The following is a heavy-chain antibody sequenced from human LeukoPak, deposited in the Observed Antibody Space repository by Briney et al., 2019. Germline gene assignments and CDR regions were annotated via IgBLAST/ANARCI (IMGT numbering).Heavy chain of an antibody. Sequence: GASVKVSCKASGYTFTSYSMHWVRQAPGQGLEWMGIINPSGGSTSYAQKFQGRVTMTRDTSISTAYMELSRLRSDDTAVYYCAGDPPRYSYGPTRTPNFDYWGQGTLVTVSS. D-gene: IGHD5-18*01. V-gene: IGHV1-46*01. CDR3: AGDPPRYSYGPTRTPNFDY. CDR1: GYTFTSYS. J-gene: IGHJ4*02. CDR2: INPSGGST.